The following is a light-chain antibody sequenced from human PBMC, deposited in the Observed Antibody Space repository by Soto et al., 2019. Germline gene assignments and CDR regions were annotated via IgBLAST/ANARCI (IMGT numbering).Light chain of an antibody. V-gene: IGLV1-44*01. J-gene: IGLJ1*01. Sequence: QLVLTQPPSASGTPGQTVTISCSGSRSNIGTKTVNWYRQFPGTAPKLLIYSNNQRPSGVPDRFSGSKSGTSASLAISGLLSEDEAVYYCAAWDDSLNGLFGTGTKVTVL. CDR3: AAWDDSLNGL. CDR1: RSNIGTKT. CDR2: SNN.